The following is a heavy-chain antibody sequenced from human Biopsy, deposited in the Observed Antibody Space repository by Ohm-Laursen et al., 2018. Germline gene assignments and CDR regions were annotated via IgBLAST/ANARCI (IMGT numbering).Heavy chain of an antibody. D-gene: IGHD3-3*01. CDR2: ISNRGST. J-gene: IGHJ3*01. CDR3: ARLYRLDDYWNDDPPDAFDV. CDR1: GGSISSDY. Sequence: GTLSLTCTVSGGSISSDYWSWIRQSPGKGLEWIGYISNRGSTNYNPSLRGRVTISVDTSKNQFSLKLSSVTVADTAVFFCARLYRLDDYWNDDPPDAFDVWGQGTRVTVSS. V-gene: IGHV4-59*01.